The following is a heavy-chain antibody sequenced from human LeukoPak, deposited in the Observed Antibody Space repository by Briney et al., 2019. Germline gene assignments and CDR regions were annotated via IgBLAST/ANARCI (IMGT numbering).Heavy chain of an antibody. CDR2: ISSTGNYI. D-gene: IGHD3-22*01. Sequence: PGGSLRLSCAGSGFTFSSCSMNWVRQAPGKGLEWVSSISSTGNYIYYADSVKGRFTISRDNAKNSLYLQMNSLRAEDTGIYYCARNPQRDNSVYTLYYFNYWGQGTLVTVSS. V-gene: IGHV3-21*01. J-gene: IGHJ4*02. CDR1: GFTFSSCS. CDR3: ARNPQRDNSVYTLYYFNY.